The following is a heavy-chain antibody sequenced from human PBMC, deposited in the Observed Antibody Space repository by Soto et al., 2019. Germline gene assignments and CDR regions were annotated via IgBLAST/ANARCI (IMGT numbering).Heavy chain of an antibody. V-gene: IGHV3-23*01. CDR2: ISGSGGST. J-gene: IGHJ4*02. CDR3: AKDRSSSWIEYYFDY. D-gene: IGHD6-13*01. Sequence: PGGSLRLSCAASGFTFSSYAMSWVRQAPGKGLEWVSAISGSGGSTYYADSVKGRFTISRDNSKNTLYLQMNSLRAEDTAVYYCAKDRSSSWIEYYFDYWGQGTLVTVSS. CDR1: GFTFSSYA.